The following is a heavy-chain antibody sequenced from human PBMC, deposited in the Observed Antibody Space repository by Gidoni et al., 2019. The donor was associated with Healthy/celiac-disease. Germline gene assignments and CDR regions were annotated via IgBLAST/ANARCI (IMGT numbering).Heavy chain of an antibody. J-gene: IGHJ4*02. CDR1: GFPFGSYA. CDR2: ISYDGSNK. D-gene: IGHD6-6*01. V-gene: IGHV3-30-3*01. Sequence: QVQLVESGGGVVQLGRSLRLSCAASGFPFGSYAMHWVRQAPGKGLEWVAVISYDGSNKYYADSVKGRFTISRDNSKNTLYLQMNSLRAEDTAVYYCARAAIAARAEAGYYFDYWGQGTLVTVSS. CDR3: ARAAIAARAEAGYYFDY.